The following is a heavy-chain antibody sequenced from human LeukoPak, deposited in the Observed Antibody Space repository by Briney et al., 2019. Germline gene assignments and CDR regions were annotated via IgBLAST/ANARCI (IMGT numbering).Heavy chain of an antibody. CDR3: ARDLGDYGDY. Sequence: EWVSYISSSSSTIYYADSVKGRFTISRDNAKNSLYLQMDSLRDEDTAVYYCARDLGDYGDYWGQGTLVIVSS. D-gene: IGHD4-17*01. V-gene: IGHV3-48*02. CDR2: ISSSSSTI. J-gene: IGHJ4*02.